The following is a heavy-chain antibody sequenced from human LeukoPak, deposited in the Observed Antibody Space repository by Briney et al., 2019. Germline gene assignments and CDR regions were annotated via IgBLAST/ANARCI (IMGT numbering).Heavy chain of an antibody. D-gene: IGHD3-3*01. CDR2: IHSGGST. V-gene: IGHV3-53*01. CDR1: GFTVSSNY. J-gene: IGHJ4*02. CDR3: ARLDFWSGYYFDY. Sequence: GSLRLSCAASGFTVSSNYMSWVRQAPGKGPEWVSVIHSGGSTYYADSVKGRFTISRDNSKNTLYLLMNSLSTEDTAVYYCARLDFWSGYYFDYWGQGTLVTVSS.